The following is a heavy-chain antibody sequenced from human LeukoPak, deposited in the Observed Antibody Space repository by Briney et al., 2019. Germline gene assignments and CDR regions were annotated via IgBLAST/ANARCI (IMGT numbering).Heavy chain of an antibody. V-gene: IGHV4-34*01. D-gene: IGHD3-3*01. CDR1: GGSFRGYY. Sequence: SETLSLTCAVYGGSFRGYYWNWIRQPPGKGLEWIGSIYYSGSTYYNPSLKSRVTISVDTSKNQFSLKLSSVTAADTAVYYCARRYDFWSGYDYWGQGTLVTVSS. CDR3: ARRYDFWSGYDY. CDR2: IYYSGST. J-gene: IGHJ4*02.